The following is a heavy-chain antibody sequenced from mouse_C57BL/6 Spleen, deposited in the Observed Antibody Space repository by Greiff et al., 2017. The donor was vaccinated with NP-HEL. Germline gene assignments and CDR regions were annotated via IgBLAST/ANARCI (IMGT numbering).Heavy chain of an antibody. CDR3: ARSTTVVAGGDY. CDR2: IYPGSGST. J-gene: IGHJ2*01. Sequence: QVQLQQPGAELVKPGASVKMSCKASGYTFTSYWITWVKQRPGQGLEWIGDIYPGSGSTNYNEKFKSKATLTVDTSSSTAYMQLSSLTSEDSAVYYCARSTTVVAGGDYWGQGTTLTVSS. V-gene: IGHV1-55*01. D-gene: IGHD1-1*01. CDR1: GYTFTSYW.